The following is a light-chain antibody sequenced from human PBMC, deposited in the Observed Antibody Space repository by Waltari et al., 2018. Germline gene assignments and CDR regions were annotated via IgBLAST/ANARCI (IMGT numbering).Light chain of an antibody. Sequence: DIVMTQTPLSLSVTPGQQASISCNSSQNLLHFDGKTYLNWYLQKPGQSPQLLIYEVSSRFSGVPDRFSGSGSGTDFTLKISRVEAEDIGIYYCMQSLLIPLTFGGGTKVEIK. CDR2: EVS. J-gene: IGKJ4*01. CDR1: QNLLHFDGKTY. V-gene: IGKV2-29*02. CDR3: MQSLLIPLT.